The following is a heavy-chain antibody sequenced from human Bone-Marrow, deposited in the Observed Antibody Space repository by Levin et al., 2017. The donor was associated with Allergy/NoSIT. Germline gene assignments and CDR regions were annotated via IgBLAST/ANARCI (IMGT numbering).Heavy chain of an antibody. J-gene: IGHJ4*02. CDR1: GFSLTTIDMS. CDR3: ARMEDGKDYFDY. Sequence: SGPTLVKPTQTLTLTCTFSGFSLTTIDMSVSWIRQSPGKALEWLARIDWDGDKFYSSSLKTRLTISTDTYKTQVVLTMTNMDPVDTATYYCARMEDGKDYFDYWGRGTLVTVSS. D-gene: IGHD1-14*01. CDR2: IDWDGDK. V-gene: IGHV2-70*17.